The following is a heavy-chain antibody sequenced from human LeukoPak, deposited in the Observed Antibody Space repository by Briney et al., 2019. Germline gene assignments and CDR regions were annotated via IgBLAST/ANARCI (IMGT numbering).Heavy chain of an antibody. Sequence: SGGSLRLSCAASGFTVSSNYMSWVRQAPGKGLEWVSIIYSGGSTFYADSVKGRFTISRDNSKNTLYLQMNSLRAEDTAVYYCARGADSGYSSDNWGQGTLVSVSS. J-gene: IGHJ4*02. D-gene: IGHD3-9*01. CDR3: ARGADSGYSSDN. CDR1: GFTVSSNY. V-gene: IGHV3-53*01. CDR2: IYSGGST.